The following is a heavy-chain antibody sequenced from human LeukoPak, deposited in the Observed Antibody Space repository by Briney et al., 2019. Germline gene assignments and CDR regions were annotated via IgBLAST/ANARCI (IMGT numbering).Heavy chain of an antibody. Sequence: GASVKVSCKASGYTFTSYYMHWVRQAPGQGLEWMGIINPSGGSTGYAQKSQGRVTMTRDTSTSTVYMELSSLRSEDTAVYYCARDLSGSQQLVSLYGYYYGMDVWGQGTTVTVSS. J-gene: IGHJ6*02. V-gene: IGHV1-46*01. CDR1: GYTFTSYY. CDR3: ARDLSGSQQLVSLYGYYYGMDV. D-gene: IGHD6-13*01. CDR2: INPSGGST.